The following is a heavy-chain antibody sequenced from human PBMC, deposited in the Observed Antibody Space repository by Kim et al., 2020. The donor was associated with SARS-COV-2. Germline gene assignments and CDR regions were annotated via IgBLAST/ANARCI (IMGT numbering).Heavy chain of an antibody. V-gene: IGHV6-1*01. CDR2: TYYRSKWYN. CDR1: GDSVSSNSAA. Sequence: SQTLSLTCAISGDSVSSNSAAWNWIRQSPSRGLEWLGRTYYRSKWYNDYAVSVKSRITINPDTSKNQFSLQLNSVTPEDTAVYYCARAFFKELLWFGELFHDPAHHFDIWGQGTMVTVSS. J-gene: IGHJ3*02. D-gene: IGHD3-10*01. CDR3: ARAFFKELLWFGELFHDPAHHFDI.